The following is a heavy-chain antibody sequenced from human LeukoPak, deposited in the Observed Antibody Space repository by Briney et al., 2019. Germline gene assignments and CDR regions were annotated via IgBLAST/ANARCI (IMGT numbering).Heavy chain of an antibody. V-gene: IGHV3-21*01. D-gene: IGHD6-19*01. Sequence: GGSLRLSCAAPGFTFSSYSMNWVRQAPGKGLEWVSSISSSSGYIYYADSVKGRFTISRDNAKNSLYLQMNSLRAEDTAVYYCARVVAVAGPDYWGQGTLVTVSS. CDR1: GFTFSSYS. CDR2: ISSSSGYI. CDR3: ARVVAVAGPDY. J-gene: IGHJ4*02.